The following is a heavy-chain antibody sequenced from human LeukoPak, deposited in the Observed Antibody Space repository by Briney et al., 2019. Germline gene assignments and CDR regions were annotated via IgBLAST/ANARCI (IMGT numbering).Heavy chain of an antibody. V-gene: IGHV3-21*01. J-gene: IGHJ6*03. D-gene: IGHD3-10*01. Sequence: GGSLRLSCAASGFTFSSYSMNLVRQAPGKGLEWVSCISSSSSYIYYADSVKCRFTISRDNAKNSLYLQMNSLRAEDTAVYYCARDPFSGGFGDYYYYYMDVWGKGTTVTVSS. CDR2: ISSSSSYI. CDR1: GFTFSSYS. CDR3: ARDPFSGGFGDYYYYYMDV.